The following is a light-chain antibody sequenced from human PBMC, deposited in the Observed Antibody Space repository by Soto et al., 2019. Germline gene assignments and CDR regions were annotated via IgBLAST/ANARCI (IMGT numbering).Light chain of an antibody. J-gene: IGKJ1*01. V-gene: IGKV1-5*03. CDR1: QTISSW. CDR2: KAS. Sequence: IQMTQSPSTLSLSLGDRVTITCRASQTISSWLAWYQQKPGKAPKLLIYKASTLKSGVPSSFSGSGSGTEFTLTISSLQPDDFATYYCQHYNSYSEAFGQGTKVDI. CDR3: QHYNSYSEA.